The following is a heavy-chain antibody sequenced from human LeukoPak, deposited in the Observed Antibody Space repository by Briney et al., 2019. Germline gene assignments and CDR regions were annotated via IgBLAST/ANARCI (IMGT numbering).Heavy chain of an antibody. Sequence: SETLSLTCTVSGGSISSSSYYWGWIRQPPGKGLEWIGSIYYSGSTYYNPSLKSRVTISVDTSKNQFSLKLSSVTAADTAVYYCARGVGLTTVTTFRFDPWGQGTLVTVSS. J-gene: IGHJ5*02. D-gene: IGHD4-17*01. CDR2: IYYSGST. CDR1: GGSISSSSYY. V-gene: IGHV4-39*01. CDR3: ARGVGLTTVTTFRFDP.